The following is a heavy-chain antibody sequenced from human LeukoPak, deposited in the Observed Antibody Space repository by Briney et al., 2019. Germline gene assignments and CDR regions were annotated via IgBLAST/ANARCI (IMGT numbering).Heavy chain of an antibody. CDR3: AKDAAGPEY. CDR1: GFTFSRYS. D-gene: IGHD6-13*01. CDR2: ITSSSNDI. Sequence: GGSLRLSCAASGFTFSRYSMNWVRQAPGKGLEWVSYITSSSNDISYADSVKGRLTISRDNAKNSLYLQMNSLRAEDTAVYYCAKDAAGPEYWGQGTLVTVSS. V-gene: IGHV3-21*04. J-gene: IGHJ4*02.